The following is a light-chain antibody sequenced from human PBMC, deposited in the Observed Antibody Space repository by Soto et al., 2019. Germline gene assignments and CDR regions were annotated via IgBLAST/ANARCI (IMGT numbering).Light chain of an antibody. J-gene: IGKJ4*01. CDR1: QSVSSY. CDR2: DGS. V-gene: IGKV3-11*01. CDR3: HHRTDWPLT. Sequence: EIVLTQSPATLSLSPGERATLSCRASQSVSSYLAWYQQKPGQAPRLLIYDGSNSATGVPASFSGSGSGTEVTLTISSLEPEDFAVYYCHHRTDWPLTFGGGTKVEIK.